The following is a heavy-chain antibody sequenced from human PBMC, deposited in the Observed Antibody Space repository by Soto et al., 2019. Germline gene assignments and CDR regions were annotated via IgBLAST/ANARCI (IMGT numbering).Heavy chain of an antibody. J-gene: IGHJ4*02. V-gene: IGHV4-39*02. CDR2: IYYSGNT. Sequence: QLQLQESGPGLVKPSETLSLTCTVSGGSISSSSYYWGWIRQPPGKGLEWIGSIYYSGNTYYTPXLQSRVTISVDXSXTXXSLKLSSVPAADTAVYYCAREGGRYCTGGSCQVDYWGQGTLVTVSS. CDR3: AREGGRYCTGGSCQVDY. CDR1: GGSISSSSYY. D-gene: IGHD2-15*01.